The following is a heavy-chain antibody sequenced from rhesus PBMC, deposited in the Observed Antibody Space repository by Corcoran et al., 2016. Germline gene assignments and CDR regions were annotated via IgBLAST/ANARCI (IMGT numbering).Heavy chain of an antibody. J-gene: IGHJ4*01. CDR2: IYGSSTST. D-gene: IGHD2-39*01. CDR3: ARTLGNLVVGVDY. V-gene: IGHV4S10*01. CDR1: GGSISDSYR. Sequence: QLQLQESGPGLVKPLETLSLTCAVSGGSISDSYRWSWIRQPPGKGLEWIGYIYGSSTSTNYNPSLKSRVTISKDTSKNQFSLKLSSVTAADTAVYYCARTLGNLVVGVDYWGQGVLVTVSS.